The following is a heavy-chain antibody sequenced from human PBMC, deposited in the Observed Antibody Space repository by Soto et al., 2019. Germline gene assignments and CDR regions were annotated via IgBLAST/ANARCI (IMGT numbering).Heavy chain of an antibody. V-gene: IGHV4-34*01. CDR3: ARETYYYGSGTPNWFDP. Sequence: SETLCLTWAFYGGSCSGYYWSLIRQPPGKGLEWIGEINHSGSTNYNPSLKSRVTISVDTSKNQFSLKLSSVTAADTAVYYCARETYYYGSGTPNWFDPWGQGTLVTVSS. CDR1: GGSCSGYY. CDR2: INHSGST. J-gene: IGHJ5*02. D-gene: IGHD3-10*01.